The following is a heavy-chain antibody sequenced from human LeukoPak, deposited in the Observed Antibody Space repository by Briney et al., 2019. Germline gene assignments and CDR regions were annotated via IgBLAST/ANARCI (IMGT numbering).Heavy chain of an antibody. CDR3: ARDVPPGGWYDY. Sequence: SETLSLTCTVSGGSISSYYWSWIRQPPGKGLEWIGYIYYSGSTNYNPSLKSRVTISVDTSKNQFSLKLSSVTAADTAVYYCARDVPPGGWYDYWGQGTLVTVFS. V-gene: IGHV4-59*01. CDR2: IYYSGST. CDR1: GGSISSYY. J-gene: IGHJ4*02. D-gene: IGHD6-19*01.